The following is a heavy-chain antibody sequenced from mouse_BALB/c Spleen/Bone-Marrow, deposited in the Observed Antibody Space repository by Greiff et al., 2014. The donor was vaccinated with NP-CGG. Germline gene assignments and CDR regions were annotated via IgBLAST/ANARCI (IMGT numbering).Heavy chain of an antibody. V-gene: IGHV1-80*01. Sequence: VQLVESGAELVRPGSSVKXXCKASGYAFSSYWMNWVKQRPGQGLEWIGQIYPXXXXXXXXXXXXDXXXXTXXKSATTTYMQLSSLTSEDSAVYFCAIGWRLTGYYFDYWGQGTTLTVSA. CDR2: IYPXXXXX. CDR1: GYAFSSYW. J-gene: IGHJ2*01. CDR3: AIGWRLTGYYFDY. D-gene: IGHD4-1*01.